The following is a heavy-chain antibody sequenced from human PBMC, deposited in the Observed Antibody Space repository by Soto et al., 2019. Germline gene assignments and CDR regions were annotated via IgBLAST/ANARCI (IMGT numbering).Heavy chain of an antibody. CDR2: ISVSGNII. D-gene: IGHD6-13*01. Sequence: EVQLVESGGGLVQPGGSLRLSCAASGFTFSSYEFNWVRQAPGRGLEWISYISVSGNIIKYADSVKGRFTISRDNAESSLHLHMSSLRVDDTALYFCVRDIMRASAAAYLDCWGQGTQVIVSS. V-gene: IGHV3-48*03. CDR3: VRDIMRASAAAYLDC. J-gene: IGHJ4*02. CDR1: GFTFSSYE.